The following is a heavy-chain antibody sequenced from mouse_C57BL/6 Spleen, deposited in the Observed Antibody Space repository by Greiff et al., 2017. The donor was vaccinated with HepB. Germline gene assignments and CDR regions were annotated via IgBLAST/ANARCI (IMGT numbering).Heavy chain of an antibody. J-gene: IGHJ1*03. Sequence: EVKVEESGGGLVKPGGSLKLSCAASGFTFSSYTMSWVRQTPEKRLEWVATISGGGGNTYYPDSVKGRFTISRDNAKNTLYLQMSSLRSEDTALYYCARQAYDYDGYFDVWGTGTTVTVSS. CDR2: ISGGGGNT. CDR3: ARQAYDYDGYFDV. CDR1: GFTFSSYT. V-gene: IGHV5-9*01. D-gene: IGHD2-4*01.